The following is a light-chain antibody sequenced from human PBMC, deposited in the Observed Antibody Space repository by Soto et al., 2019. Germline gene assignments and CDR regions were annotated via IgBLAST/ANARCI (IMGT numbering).Light chain of an antibody. Sequence: QSALTQPASVSGSPGQSITISCTGSSTDVASYKHVSWFQQYPGKAPKLIIYEASKRPSGISNRFSGSKSGATASLTISGLQTEDEADYYCCSYAGTFTFLFGGGTKLTVL. J-gene: IGLJ2*01. CDR1: STDVASYKH. CDR3: CSYAGTFTFL. V-gene: IGLV2-23*02. CDR2: EAS.